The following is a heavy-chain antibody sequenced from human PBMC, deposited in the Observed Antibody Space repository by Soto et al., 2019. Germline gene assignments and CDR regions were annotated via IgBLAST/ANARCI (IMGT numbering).Heavy chain of an antibody. V-gene: IGHV1-2*04. CDR1: GYTFTGYY. CDR2: INPNSGGT. D-gene: IGHD3-3*01. J-gene: IGHJ4*02. Sequence: QVQLVQSGAEVKKPGASVKVSCKASGYTFTGYYMHWVRQAPGQGLEWMGWINPNSGGTNDAQKLQGSVTMTRDTSISTSYLEVSRLRSDDTAVYYSARVGSTIFHFGYWGQGTLVTVSS. CDR3: ARVGSTIFHFGY.